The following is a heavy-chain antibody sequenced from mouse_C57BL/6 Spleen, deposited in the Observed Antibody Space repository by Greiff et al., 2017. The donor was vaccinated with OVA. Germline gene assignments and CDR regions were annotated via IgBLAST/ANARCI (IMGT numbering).Heavy chain of an antibody. Sequence: VQLQQSGAELVRPGASVKLSCTASGFNIKDYYMHWVKQRPEQGLEWIGRIDPEDGDTEYAPKFQGKATMTADTSSNTAYLQLSSLTSEDTAVYYCTTGATVVVRDCDYWGQGTTLTVSS. CDR1: GFNIKDYY. CDR3: TTGATVVVRDCDY. D-gene: IGHD1-1*01. CDR2: IDPEDGDT. J-gene: IGHJ2*01. V-gene: IGHV14-1*01.